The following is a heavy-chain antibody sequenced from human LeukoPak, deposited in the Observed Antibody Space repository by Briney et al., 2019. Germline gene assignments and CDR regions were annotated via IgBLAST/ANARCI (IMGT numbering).Heavy chain of an antibody. D-gene: IGHD1-26*01. Sequence: GGSLRLSCTVSGFTVSSNSMNWVRQAPGKGLEWVSSISSSSSYIYYADSVKGRFTISRDNAKNSLYLQMNSLRAEDTAVYYCARPHIVGASLAFDIWGQGTMVTVSS. J-gene: IGHJ3*02. CDR1: GFTVSSNS. V-gene: IGHV3-21*01. CDR3: ARPHIVGASLAFDI. CDR2: ISSSSSYI.